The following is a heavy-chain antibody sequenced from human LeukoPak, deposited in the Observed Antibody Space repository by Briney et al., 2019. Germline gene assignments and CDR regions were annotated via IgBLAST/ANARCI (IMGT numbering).Heavy chain of an antibody. Sequence: SETLSLTCTVSGGSISSYYWSWIRQPPGKGLEWIGYIYYSGSTNYNPSLKSRVTISVDTSKNQFSLKLSSVTAADTAVYYCASATVGDYGDYIDGGDYWGQGTLVTVSS. CDR2: IYYSGST. CDR3: ASATVGDYGDYIDGGDY. CDR1: GGSISSYY. V-gene: IGHV4-59*12. J-gene: IGHJ4*02. D-gene: IGHD4-17*01.